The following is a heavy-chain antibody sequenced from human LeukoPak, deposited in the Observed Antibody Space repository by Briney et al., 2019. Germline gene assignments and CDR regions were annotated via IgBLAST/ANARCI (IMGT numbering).Heavy chain of an antibody. Sequence: GGSLRLSCAASGFTFSSYGMSWVRQAPGKGLEWVSGISGSGGSTYYADSVKGRFTISRDNSKNTLYLQMNSLRAEDTAVYYCAFSYGSGSYCRFWGQGTLVTVSS. CDR3: AFSYGSGSYCRF. CDR1: GFTFSSYG. CDR2: ISGSGGST. D-gene: IGHD3-10*01. J-gene: IGHJ4*02. V-gene: IGHV3-23*01.